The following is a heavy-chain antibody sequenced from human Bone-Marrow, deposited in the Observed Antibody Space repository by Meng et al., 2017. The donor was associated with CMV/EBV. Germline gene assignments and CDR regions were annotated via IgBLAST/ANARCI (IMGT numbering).Heavy chain of an antibody. D-gene: IGHD3-10*01. V-gene: IGHV1-2*02. J-gene: IGHJ4*02. CDR1: GYTFTGYY. CDR2: INPNSGGT. Sequence: ASVKVSCKASGYTFTGYYMHWVRQAPGQGLEWMGWINPNSGGTNYAQKFQGRVTMTRDASISTAYMELRRLRSDDTAVYYCARDSGTINFDYWGQGTLVTVSS. CDR3: ARDSGTINFDY.